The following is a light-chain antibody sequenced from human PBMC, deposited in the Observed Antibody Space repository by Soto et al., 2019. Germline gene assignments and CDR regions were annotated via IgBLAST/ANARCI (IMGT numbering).Light chain of an antibody. V-gene: IGLV1-44*01. CDR1: RYNIGSNT. CDR3: AAWDDSQNGYVV. J-gene: IGLJ2*01. CDR2: RNN. Sequence: QSVLTQPPSASGTPGQRVTISCSGSRYNIGSNTVSRYQQVPGTAPRLLLYRNNLRPSGVPDRFSGSKSDTSASLAISGLQSEDEADYYCAAWDDSQNGYVVFGGGTKLTVL.